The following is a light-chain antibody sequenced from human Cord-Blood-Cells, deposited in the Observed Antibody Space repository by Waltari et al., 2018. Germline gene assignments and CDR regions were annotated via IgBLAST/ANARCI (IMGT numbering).Light chain of an antibody. Sequence: SSELTQDPAVSVALGPTVRITCQGDSLRSYYASWYQQKPGQAPLLVIYGKNNLPSGIPDRFSGSSSGNTASLTITGAQAEDEADYYCNSRDSSGNHWVFGGGTKLTVL. CDR3: NSRDSSGNHWV. J-gene: IGLJ3*02. V-gene: IGLV3-19*01. CDR2: GKN. CDR1: SLRSYY.